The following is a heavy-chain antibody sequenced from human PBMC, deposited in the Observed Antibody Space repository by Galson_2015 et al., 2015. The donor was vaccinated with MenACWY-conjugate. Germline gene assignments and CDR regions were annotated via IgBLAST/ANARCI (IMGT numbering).Heavy chain of an antibody. CDR3: VRDHGDVVAAVPGDYFAY. V-gene: IGHV3-74*01. CDR2: INRDGTST. J-gene: IGHJ4*02. CDR1: GFTFSRYW. Sequence: SLRLSCAVSGFTFSRYWMHWVRQVPGKGLMWVSRINRDGTSTTYADSVKGRFTISRDNAKKTLDLQMNSLRAVDTAMYYCVRDHGDVVAAVPGDYFAYWGRGTLVTVSS. D-gene: IGHD2-15*01.